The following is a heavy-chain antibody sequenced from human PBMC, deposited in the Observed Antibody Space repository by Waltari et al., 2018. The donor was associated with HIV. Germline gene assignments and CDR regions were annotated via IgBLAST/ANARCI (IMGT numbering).Heavy chain of an antibody. Sequence: EVQILESGGGLMQPGGSLRLYCVISGFNSRTSAMSWVRQAPGKGVEWVSGSSGSCGDAYYADSVKGRFTISRDNSRNTVYLQMTNLREEDTAIYFCARSGVGQWLVRGWVMDLWGRGTPVTVSS. J-gene: IGHJ2*01. CDR1: GFNSRTSA. V-gene: IGHV3-23*01. CDR2: SSGSCGDA. D-gene: IGHD6-19*01. CDR3: ARSGVGQWLVRGWVMDL.